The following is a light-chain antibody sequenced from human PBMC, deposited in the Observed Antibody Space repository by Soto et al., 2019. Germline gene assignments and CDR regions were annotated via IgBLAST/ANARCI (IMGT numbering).Light chain of an antibody. V-gene: IGKV3-20*01. J-gene: IGKJ3*01. CDR2: VAS. CDR3: QQYGTSPFT. CDR1: ERISSNV. Sequence: VLTQSPGTLSLSPGERATLSCRASERISSNVLAWYQQRPGKAPRLLIYVASTRASGIPDRFSGSGSGTDFALTISRLEPEDFAVYYCQQYGTSPFTVGPGTTVEIK.